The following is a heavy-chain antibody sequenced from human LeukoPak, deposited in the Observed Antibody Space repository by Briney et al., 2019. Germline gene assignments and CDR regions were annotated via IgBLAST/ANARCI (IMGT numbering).Heavy chain of an antibody. Sequence: GASVKVSCKASGYTFTSYYMHWVRQAPGQGLEWMGIINPSGGSTSYAQKFQGRLTMTRDMSTSTVYMELSSLRSEDTAVYYCARGLWNDLPSDYWGQGTLVTVSS. CDR1: GYTFTSYY. D-gene: IGHD1-1*01. J-gene: IGHJ4*02. V-gene: IGHV1-46*01. CDR3: ARGLWNDLPSDY. CDR2: INPSGGST.